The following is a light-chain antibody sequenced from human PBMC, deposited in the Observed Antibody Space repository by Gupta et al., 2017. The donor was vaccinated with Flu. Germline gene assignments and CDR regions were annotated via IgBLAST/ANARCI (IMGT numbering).Light chain of an antibody. Sequence: PTPLSASVGDRVTITGRGRHSVSKLLAWYQQKPGEAPKRLIYKASTVESGVPTRFSGSGSETKFTLTISSLQPDDSATYYCQHYNSSTFIFGRGTKVEIK. J-gene: IGKJ2*01. CDR1: HSVSKL. V-gene: IGKV1-5*03. CDR3: QHYNSSTFI. CDR2: KAS.